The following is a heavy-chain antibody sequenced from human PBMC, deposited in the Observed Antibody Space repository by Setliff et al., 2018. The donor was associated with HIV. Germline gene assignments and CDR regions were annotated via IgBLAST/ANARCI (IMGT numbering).Heavy chain of an antibody. Sequence: LRLSCAASGFTFSNAWMNWVRQAPGKGLEWVGRVKSKGSGGTTDYATPVKGRFTISRDDSTNTMYLQMNSLETEDTAVYYCTTDLGGSYHGWNYWRQGTLVTVSS. J-gene: IGHJ4*02. CDR2: VKSKGSGGTT. V-gene: IGHV3-15*07. CDR1: GFTFSNAW. D-gene: IGHD1-26*01. CDR3: TTDLGGSYHGWNY.